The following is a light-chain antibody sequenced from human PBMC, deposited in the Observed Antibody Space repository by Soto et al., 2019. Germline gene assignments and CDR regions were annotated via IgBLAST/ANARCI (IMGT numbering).Light chain of an antibody. CDR3: QQSYSLPYT. V-gene: IGKV1-39*01. CDR2: AAS. CDR1: QSVGSL. J-gene: IGKJ2*01. Sequence: DPQMTQSPSSLSASVGDRVTITCRASQSVGSLLNWFQQKPGKAPKLLIYAASTLQSGAPSRFSGSGAGTDFTLIISCLQPEDFATYYCQQSYSLPYTFGQGTKLEI.